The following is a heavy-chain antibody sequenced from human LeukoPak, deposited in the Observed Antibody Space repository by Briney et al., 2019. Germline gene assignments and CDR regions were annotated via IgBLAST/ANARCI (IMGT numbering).Heavy chain of an antibody. J-gene: IGHJ5*02. D-gene: IGHD1-26*01. V-gene: IGHV3-7*05. Sequence: GGSLRISCAASGFTVSTYWMTWVRQAPGKGLEWVANINKDGSAKYYVDSVKGRFTISRDNAKNSLYLQMNSLRAEDTAVYYCAGGFVGITPWGRGTLVAVSS. CDR3: AGGFVGITP. CDR1: GFTVSTYW. CDR2: INKDGSAK.